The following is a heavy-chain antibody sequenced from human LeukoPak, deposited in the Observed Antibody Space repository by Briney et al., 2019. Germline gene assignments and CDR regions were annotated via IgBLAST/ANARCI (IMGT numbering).Heavy chain of an antibody. V-gene: IGHV1-2*02. CDR3: ARGLDCTNGVCYTPSRFDP. CDR1: GYTFTGYY. D-gene: IGHD2-8*01. CDR2: INPNSGGT. Sequence: ASVKVSCKASGYTFTGYYMHWVRQAPGQGLEWMGWINPNSGGTNYAQKFQGRVTMTRDTSIGTAYMELSRLRSDDTAVYYCARGLDCTNGVCYTPSRFDPWGQGTLVTVSS. J-gene: IGHJ5*02.